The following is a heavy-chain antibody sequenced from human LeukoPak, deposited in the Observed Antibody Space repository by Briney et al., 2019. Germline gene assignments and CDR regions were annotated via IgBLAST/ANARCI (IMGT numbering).Heavy chain of an antibody. CDR3: ARGSTSVGFDI. V-gene: IGHV3-66*01. D-gene: IGHD2-15*01. Sequence: GGSLRLSCAASGFTVSNNYMNLVRQAPGRGLEWVSVIYAGGSIYYADSVKDRFTISRDNSKNTLYLQMNSLRAEDTAVYYCARGSTSVGFDIWGQGTLVTVSS. J-gene: IGHJ3*02. CDR2: IYAGGSI. CDR1: GFTVSNNY.